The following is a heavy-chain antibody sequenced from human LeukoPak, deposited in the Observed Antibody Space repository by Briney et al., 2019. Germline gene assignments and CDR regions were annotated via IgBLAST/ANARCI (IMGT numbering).Heavy chain of an antibody. D-gene: IGHD6-13*01. CDR1: GGSISSSSYY. Sequence: SETLSLTCTVSGGSISSSSYYRGWIRQPPGKGLEWIGSIYSSGSTYYNPSLKSRVTISVDTSKNQFSLRLSSVTAADTAVYYCARLHSTHSSNSWGQGTLVTVSS. CDR2: IYSSGST. CDR3: ARLHSTHSSNS. V-gene: IGHV4-39*01. J-gene: IGHJ4*02.